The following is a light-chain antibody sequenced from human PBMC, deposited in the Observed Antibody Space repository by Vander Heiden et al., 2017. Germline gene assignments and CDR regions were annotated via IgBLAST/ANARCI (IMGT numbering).Light chain of an antibody. J-gene: IGKJ4*01. CDR3: LQNNNYPPT. V-gene: IGKV1-17*01. Sequence: DVQMTQSPSSLYAAVGDRVTITCRASQGIRNDLGWYQQKPGKAPKCLISAASSLQSGVPSRFSGSVSGTEFTPTFSGLQSEDFATYYCLQNNNYPPTFGGGTNVEIK. CDR1: QGIRND. CDR2: AAS.